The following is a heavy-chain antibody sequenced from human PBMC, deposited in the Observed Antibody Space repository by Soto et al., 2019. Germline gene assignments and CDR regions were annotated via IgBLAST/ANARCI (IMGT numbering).Heavy chain of an antibody. D-gene: IGHD1-26*01. CDR1: GSSISTGGYY. CDR2: IYHSGMT. CDR3: ATVRWELHDAFDI. V-gene: IGHV4-31*03. Sequence: QVQLQESGPGLVKPSQTLSLTCTVSGSSISTGGYYWSWIRQHPGRGLEWIGYIYHSGMTYSNPSLHSRVAISIATSKNQFSLKLGSVTAADTAVYYCATVRWELHDAFDIWGQGTMVSVSS. J-gene: IGHJ3*02.